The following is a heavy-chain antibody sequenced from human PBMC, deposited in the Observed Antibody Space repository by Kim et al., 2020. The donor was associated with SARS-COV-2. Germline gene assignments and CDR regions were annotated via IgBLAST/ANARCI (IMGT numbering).Heavy chain of an antibody. CDR3: ARDGDCSSTSCQD. J-gene: IGHJ4*02. V-gene: IGHV3-11*01. D-gene: IGHD2-2*01. Sequence: YADSVKGRLTISRDNAKNSLYLQMSSLRAEDTAVYYCARDGDCSSTSCQDWGQGTLVTVSS.